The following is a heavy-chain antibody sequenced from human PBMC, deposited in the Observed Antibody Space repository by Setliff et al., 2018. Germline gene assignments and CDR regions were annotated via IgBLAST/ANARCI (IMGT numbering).Heavy chain of an antibody. V-gene: IGHV1-69*10. CDR1: GGTFSSYA. Sequence: VASVKVSCKASGGTFSSYAISWVRQAPGQGLEWMGGIIPILGIANYAQKFQGRVTITADKSTSTAYMELSSLRSEDTAVYYCARAAPLGYCSGGSCFRPPYYYYYGMDVWGQGTTVTVSS. CDR2: IIPILGIA. J-gene: IGHJ6*02. CDR3: ARAAPLGYCSGGSCFRPPYYYYYGMDV. D-gene: IGHD2-15*01.